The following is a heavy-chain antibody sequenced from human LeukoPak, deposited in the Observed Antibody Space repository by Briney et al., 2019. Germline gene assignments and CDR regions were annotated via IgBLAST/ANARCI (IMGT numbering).Heavy chain of an antibody. Sequence: GGSLRLSCAASGFSVSSNYMSWVRQAPGKGLEWVSFIYSGGTTYYADSVKGRFTISRDNSKNTVYLQMNSLRAEDTAVYYCAELGITMIGGVWGKGTTVTISS. CDR2: IYSGGTT. J-gene: IGHJ6*04. D-gene: IGHD3-10*02. CDR1: GFSVSSNY. V-gene: IGHV3-66*01. CDR3: AELGITMIGGV.